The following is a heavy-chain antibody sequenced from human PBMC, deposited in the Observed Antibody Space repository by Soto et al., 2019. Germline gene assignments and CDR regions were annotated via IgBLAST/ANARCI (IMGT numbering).Heavy chain of an antibody. J-gene: IGHJ3*02. CDR1: GFTFSSYS. CDR2: ISSSSSYI. Sequence: EVQLVESGGGLVKPGGSLRLSCAASGFTFSSYSMNWVRQAPGKGLEWVSSISSSSSYIYYADSVQGRFTISRDNAKNSLYLQMNSLRAEDTAVYYCARQWGLVATINAFDIWGQGTMVTVSS. D-gene: IGHD5-12*01. V-gene: IGHV3-21*01. CDR3: ARQWGLVATINAFDI.